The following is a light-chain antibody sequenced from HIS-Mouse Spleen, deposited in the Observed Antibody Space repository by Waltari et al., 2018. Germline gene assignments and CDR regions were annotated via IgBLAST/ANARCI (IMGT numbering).Light chain of an antibody. CDR3: SSYTSSSTPYV. CDR1: SSDVGGYNY. CDR2: DVS. J-gene: IGLJ1*01. V-gene: IGLV2-14*03. Sequence: QSALTQPASVSGSPGQSITISCTGTSSDVGGYNYVPWYQPHPGKAPKLMIYDVSNRPSGVSNRFSGSKSGNTASLTISGLQAEDEADYYCSSYTSSSTPYVFGTGTKVTVL.